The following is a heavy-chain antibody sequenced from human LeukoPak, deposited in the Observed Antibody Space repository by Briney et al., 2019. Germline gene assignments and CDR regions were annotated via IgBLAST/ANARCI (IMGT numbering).Heavy chain of an antibody. CDR2: ITSSSSYI. J-gene: IGHJ6*03. Sequence: GGSLRLSCAASGFTLSSYAMNWVRQAPGQGLEWVSSITSSSSYIYYADSVKGRFTISRDNAKNSLYLQMDSLRAEDTAVYYCARDPYNGNYGHYYYSYMDVWGKGTTVTISS. CDR3: ARDPYNGNYGHYYYSYMDV. D-gene: IGHD1-26*01. V-gene: IGHV3-21*01. CDR1: GFTLSSYA.